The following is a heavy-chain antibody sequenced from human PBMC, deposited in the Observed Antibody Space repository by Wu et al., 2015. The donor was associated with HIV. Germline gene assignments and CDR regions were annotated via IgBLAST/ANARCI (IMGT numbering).Heavy chain of an antibody. CDR2: INPNSGGT. V-gene: IGHV1-2*02. CDR1: GGTFSSYG. CDR3: ARVRWFGESFDY. D-gene: IGHD3-10*01. Sequence: QVQLVQSGAEVKKPRSSVKVSCKASGGTFSSYGINWVRQAPGQGLEWMGWINPNSGGTNYAQKFQGRVTMTRDTSISTAYMELSRLRSDDTAVYYCARVRWFGESFDYWGQGTLVTVSS. J-gene: IGHJ4*02.